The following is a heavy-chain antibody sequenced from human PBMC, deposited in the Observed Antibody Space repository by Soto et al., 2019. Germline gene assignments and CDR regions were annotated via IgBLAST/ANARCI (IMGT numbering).Heavy chain of an antibody. CDR2: ISWNSGSI. D-gene: IGHD6-19*01. Sequence: DVQLVESGGGLVQPGRSLRLSCAASGFTFGDYAMHWVRQAPGKGLEWVSGISWNSGSIGYADSVKGRFTISRDNAKNSLYLQMNSLRAEDTALYYCAKDRGLVLSFYFDYWGQGTLVTVSS. J-gene: IGHJ4*02. CDR1: GFTFGDYA. CDR3: AKDRGLVLSFYFDY. V-gene: IGHV3-9*01.